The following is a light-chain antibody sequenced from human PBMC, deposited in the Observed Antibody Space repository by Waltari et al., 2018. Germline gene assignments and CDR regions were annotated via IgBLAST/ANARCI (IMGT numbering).Light chain of an antibody. CDR2: DVS. J-gene: IGLJ2*01. CDR1: SRDVGTYNY. CDR3: CSYAGSYTVI. Sequence: QSALTQPRPVSGSPGQSVTIPCTGTSRDVGTYNYVSWYQQYPGKAPKLMIYDVSKRPSGVPDRFSGSKSGNTASLTISGLQADDEADYYCCSYAGSYTVIFGGGTMVTVL. V-gene: IGLV2-11*01.